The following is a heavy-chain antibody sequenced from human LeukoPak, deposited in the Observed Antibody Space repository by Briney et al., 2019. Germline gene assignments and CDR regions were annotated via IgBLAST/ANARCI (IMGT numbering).Heavy chain of an antibody. CDR3: ARDSDIVGATTEFQH. CDR2: ISAYNGNT. CDR1: GYTFTSYG. V-gene: IGHV1-18*01. D-gene: IGHD1-26*01. Sequence: GASVKVSCKASGYTFTSYGISWVRQAPGQGLEWMGWISAYNGNTNYAQKLQGRVTMTTDTSTSTAYMELRSLRSDDTAVYYCARDSDIVGATTEFQHWGQGTLVTVSS. J-gene: IGHJ1*01.